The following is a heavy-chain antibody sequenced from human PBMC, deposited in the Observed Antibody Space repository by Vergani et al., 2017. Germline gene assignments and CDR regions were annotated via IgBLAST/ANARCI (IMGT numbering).Heavy chain of an antibody. D-gene: IGHD2-21*02. J-gene: IGHJ4*02. CDR1: GFTFSTYA. CDR2: LTGGGGST. CDR3: ARVSAYCGGDCSRDY. V-gene: IGHV3-23*01. Sequence: EVQLLESGGSLKQPGGSVRLSCAASGFTFSTYAMHWVRQAPGKGLEWVSALTGGGGSTYYADSVKGRFTISRDNAKNSLYLQMNSLRAEDTAVYYCARVSAYCGGDCSRDYWGQGTLVTVSA.